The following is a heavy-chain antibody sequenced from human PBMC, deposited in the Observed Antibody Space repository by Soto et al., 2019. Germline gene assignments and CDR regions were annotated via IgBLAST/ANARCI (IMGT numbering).Heavy chain of an antibody. D-gene: IGHD6-19*01. CDR1: GGSISSSNW. V-gene: IGHV4-4*02. CDR3: ARESSARERGDY. J-gene: IGHJ4*02. CDR2: IYHSGST. Sequence: QVQLQESGPGLVKPSGSLSLTCAVFGGSISSSNWWSWVRQPPGRGLEWIGEIYHSGSTNYNPSLKSRVTISVDKSKNQFSLKLTSVTAADTAVYYCARESSARERGDYWGQGTLVTVSS.